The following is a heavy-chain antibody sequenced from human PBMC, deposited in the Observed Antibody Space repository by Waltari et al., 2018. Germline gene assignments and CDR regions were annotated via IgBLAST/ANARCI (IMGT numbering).Heavy chain of an antibody. CDR1: GGSFSGYY. CDR2: INHSGST. J-gene: IGHJ3*02. D-gene: IGHD2-2*02. Sequence: QVQLQQWGAGLLKPSETLSLTCAVYGGSFSGYYWSWLRQPPGKGLEWIGEINHSGSTNYNPSLKSRVTISVDTSKNQFSLKLSSVTAADTAVYYCARGGGYCSSTSCYKAFDIWGQGTMVTVSS. CDR3: ARGGGYCSSTSCYKAFDI. V-gene: IGHV4-34*01.